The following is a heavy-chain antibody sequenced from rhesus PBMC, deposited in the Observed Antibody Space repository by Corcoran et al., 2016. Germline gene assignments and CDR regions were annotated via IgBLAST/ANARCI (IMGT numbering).Heavy chain of an antibody. J-gene: IGHJ4*01. CDR1: GGSISSSY. Sequence: QLQLQESGPGLVKPSETLSVTCAVSGGSISSSYWSWIRQAPGKGLEWIGYIYGSGSSTNYHPSLKSRGTLSVDTSKNQLSLKLSSVTAADTAVYYCARGSRYYYFDYWGQGVLVTVSS. D-gene: IGHD1-44*02. V-gene: IGHV4-169*01. CDR3: ARGSRYYYFDY. CDR2: IYGSGSST.